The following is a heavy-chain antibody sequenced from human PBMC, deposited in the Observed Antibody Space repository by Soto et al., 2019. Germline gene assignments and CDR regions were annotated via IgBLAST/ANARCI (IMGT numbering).Heavy chain of an antibody. CDR1: GFTVSSNY. J-gene: IGHJ4*02. D-gene: IGHD6-13*01. CDR3: ARELNAAAAGRNDY. Sequence: PGGSLRLSCAASGFTVSSNYMSWVRQAPGKGLEWVSVIYSGGSTYYADSVKGRFTISRDNSKNTLYLQMNSLRAEDTAVYYCARELNAAAAGRNDYWGQGTLVTVSS. V-gene: IGHV3-66*01. CDR2: IYSGGST.